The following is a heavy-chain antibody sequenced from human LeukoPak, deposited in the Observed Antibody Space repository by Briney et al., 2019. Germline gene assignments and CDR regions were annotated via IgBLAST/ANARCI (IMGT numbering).Heavy chain of an antibody. CDR1: GFTFSSYG. D-gene: IGHD6-19*01. CDR2: IWYDGSNK. Sequence: GGSLRLSCAASGFTFSSYGMHWVRQAPGKGLEWVAVIWYDGSNKYYADSVKGRFTISRDNSNNTLYLQMNSLRAEDTAEYYCAKDRRASGWYYFDYWGQGTLVTVSS. J-gene: IGHJ4*02. V-gene: IGHV3-33*06. CDR3: AKDRRASGWYYFDY.